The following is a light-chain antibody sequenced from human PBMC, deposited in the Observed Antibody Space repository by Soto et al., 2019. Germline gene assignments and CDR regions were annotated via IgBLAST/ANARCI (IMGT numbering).Light chain of an antibody. CDR3: QQYGSSPRT. CDR1: QSVSNDY. J-gene: IGKJ1*01. V-gene: IGKV3-20*01. CDR2: GAS. Sequence: EMVLTQSPGTLSLSPGDRATLSCRASQSVSNDYVAWVQQKPGQAPRLLIYGASSRATGIPDRFSGSGSGTDFTLTISRLEPEDFAVYYCQQYGSSPRTFGQGTKVDI.